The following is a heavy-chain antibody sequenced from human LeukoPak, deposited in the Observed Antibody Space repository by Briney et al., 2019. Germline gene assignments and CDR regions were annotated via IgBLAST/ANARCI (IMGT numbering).Heavy chain of an antibody. CDR1: GYTFTGYY. Sequence: ASVKVSCKASGYTFTGYYMHWVRQAPGQGLEWMGWINPNSGGTNYAQKFQGRVTMTRDTSISTAYMELGRLRSDDTAVYYCAVYDSSGYSLDYWGQGTLVTVSS. CDR2: INPNSGGT. CDR3: AVYDSSGYSLDY. D-gene: IGHD3-22*01. V-gene: IGHV1-2*02. J-gene: IGHJ4*02.